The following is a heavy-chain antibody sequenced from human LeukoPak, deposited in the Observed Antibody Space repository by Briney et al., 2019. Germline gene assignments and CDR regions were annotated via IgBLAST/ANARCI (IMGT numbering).Heavy chain of an antibody. Sequence: SETLSLTCTVSDGSISSGGYYWSWIRQHPGKGLEWIGYIYYSGSTYYNPSLKSRVTISVDTSKNQFSLKLSSVTAADTAVYYCARVEAHYYYGMDVWGQGTTVTVSS. V-gene: IGHV4-31*03. CDR2: IYYSGST. J-gene: IGHJ6*02. CDR3: ARVEAHYYYGMDV. CDR1: DGSISSGGYY. D-gene: IGHD3-3*01.